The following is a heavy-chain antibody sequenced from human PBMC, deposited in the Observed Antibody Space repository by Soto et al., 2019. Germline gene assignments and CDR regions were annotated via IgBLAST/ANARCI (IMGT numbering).Heavy chain of an antibody. J-gene: IGHJ4*02. Sequence: QVQLVQSGAEVKKPGASVKVSCKASGYTFTSYDINWVRQATGQGLEWMGWMNPNSGNTGYAQKFQGRVTMTRNTSISTAYMEVGSLRSEDTAVYYCARERSSGWYVDYWGQGTLVTVSS. CDR1: GYTFTSYD. D-gene: IGHD6-19*01. CDR3: ARERSSGWYVDY. V-gene: IGHV1-8*01. CDR2: MNPNSGNT.